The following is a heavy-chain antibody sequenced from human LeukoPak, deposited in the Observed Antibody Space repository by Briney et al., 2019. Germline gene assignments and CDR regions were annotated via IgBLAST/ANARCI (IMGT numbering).Heavy chain of an antibody. Sequence: SETLSLTCAVYGGSLSGYYWSWIRQPPGKGLEWIGEINHSGSTNYNPSLKSRVTISVDTSKNQFSLKLSSVTAADTAVYYCARGRGYSSSWYLYWGQGTLVTVSS. J-gene: IGHJ4*02. CDR3: ARGRGYSSSWYLY. D-gene: IGHD6-13*01. CDR1: GGSLSGYY. CDR2: INHSGST. V-gene: IGHV4-34*01.